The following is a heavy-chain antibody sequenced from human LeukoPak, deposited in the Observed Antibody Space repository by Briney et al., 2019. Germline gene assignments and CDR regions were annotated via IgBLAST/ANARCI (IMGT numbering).Heavy chain of an antibody. J-gene: IGHJ3*02. D-gene: IGHD2-15*01. CDR3: TRDGRAYCSGGSCYSDAFDI. CDR1: GFTFGDYA. Sequence: GGSLRLSCTASGFTFGDYAMSWFRQAPGKGLEWVGFIRSKAYGGTTEYAASVKGRFTISRDDSKSIAYLQMNSLKTEDTAVYYCTRDGRAYCSGGSCYSDAFDIRGQGTMVTVSS. V-gene: IGHV3-49*03. CDR2: IRSKAYGGTT.